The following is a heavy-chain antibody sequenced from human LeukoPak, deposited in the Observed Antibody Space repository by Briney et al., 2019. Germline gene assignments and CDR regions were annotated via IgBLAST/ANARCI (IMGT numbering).Heavy chain of an antibody. CDR3: VRHSRVVAFDY. V-gene: IGHV4-59*08. CDR1: GVSISNHY. Sequence: SETLSLTCTVSGVSISNHYSSWIRQPPGKGLEWIGYIYYTGNTNYNPSLKSRVTISEDASKNQVSLKLSSVTAADTAVYYCVRHSRVVAFDYWGQGNLVTVSS. CDR2: IYYTGNT. D-gene: IGHD2-15*01. J-gene: IGHJ4*02.